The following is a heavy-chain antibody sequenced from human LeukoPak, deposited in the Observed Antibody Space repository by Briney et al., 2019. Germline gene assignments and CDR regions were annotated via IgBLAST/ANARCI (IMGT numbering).Heavy chain of an antibody. CDR1: GFTFSIYA. J-gene: IGHJ4*02. CDR3: AKDCTSTICYVDY. Sequence: GGSLRLSCAASGFTFSIYAMSWVRQAPGKGLEWVSAISGSGGNTYYADSVKGRFTISRDNSKNTLYLQMNSLGAEDTALYYCAKDCTSTICYVDYWGQGTLVTVSS. D-gene: IGHD2-2*01. V-gene: IGHV3-23*01. CDR2: ISGSGGNT.